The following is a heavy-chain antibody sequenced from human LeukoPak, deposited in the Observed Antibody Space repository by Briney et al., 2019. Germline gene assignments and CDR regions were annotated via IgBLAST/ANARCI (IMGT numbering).Heavy chain of an antibody. CDR1: GYTFTAYY. J-gene: IGHJ4*02. V-gene: IGHV1-2*02. Sequence: ASVKVSCKASGYTFTAYYMHWVRQSPGQGLEWMGWINPNSGGTNYAQKFQGRVTMTRDTSISTAYMELRSLRSDDTAVYYCAKLGATVGYSPIDYWGQGTLVTVSS. CDR2: INPNSGGT. CDR3: AKLGATVGYSPIDY. D-gene: IGHD1-26*01.